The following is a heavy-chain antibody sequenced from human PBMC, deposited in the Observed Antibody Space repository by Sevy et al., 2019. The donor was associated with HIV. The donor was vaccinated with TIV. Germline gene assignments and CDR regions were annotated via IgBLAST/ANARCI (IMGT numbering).Heavy chain of an antibody. Sequence: GGSLRLSCAASGFTFDDYAMHWVRQAPGKGLEWVSGISWNSGSIGYADSVKGRFTISRDNAKNSLYLQMNSLRAEDTALYYCTKGVVAVADPYDAFDIWGQGTMVTVSS. CDR2: ISWNSGSI. V-gene: IGHV3-9*01. CDR3: TKGVVAVADPYDAFDI. D-gene: IGHD6-19*01. J-gene: IGHJ3*02. CDR1: GFTFDDYA.